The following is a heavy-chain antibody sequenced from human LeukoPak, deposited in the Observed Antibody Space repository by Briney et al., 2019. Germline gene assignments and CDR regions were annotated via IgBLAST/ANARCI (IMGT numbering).Heavy chain of an antibody. V-gene: IGHV4-39*07. J-gene: IGHJ4*02. CDR1: GGSISSSSYY. CDR2: INHSGST. CDR3: ARGRVGLTMVRGVRVFYYFDY. D-gene: IGHD3-10*01. Sequence: SETLSLTCTVSGGSISSSSYYWGWIRQPPGKGLEWIGEINHSGSTNYNPSLKSRVTISVDTSKNQFSLKLSSVTAADTAVYYCARGRVGLTMVRGVRVFYYFDYWGQGTLVTVSS.